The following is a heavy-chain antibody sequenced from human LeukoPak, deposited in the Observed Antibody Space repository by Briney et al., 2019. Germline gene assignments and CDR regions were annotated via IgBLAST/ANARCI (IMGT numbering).Heavy chain of an antibody. J-gene: IGHJ4*02. V-gene: IGHV3-64D*06. D-gene: IGHD1-1*01. CDR1: GFTLTSHV. CDR3: VRAGLERRTNFDY. Sequence: GGSLRLSCSASGFTLTSHVMHWVSQARGKGLQYVSGISMNVQTTYYAGSVKGRFTISRDSSKNTVYLQMNSLTAEDTAVYYCVRAGLERRTNFDYWGQGTLVSVSS. CDR2: ISMNVQTT.